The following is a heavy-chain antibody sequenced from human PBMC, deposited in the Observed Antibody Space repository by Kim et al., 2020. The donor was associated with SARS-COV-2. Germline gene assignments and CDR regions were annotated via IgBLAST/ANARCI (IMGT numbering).Heavy chain of an antibody. CDR3: ARVKGPNLYSGSKGRAFDI. CDR1: GYTFTSYA. J-gene: IGHJ3*02. Sequence: ASVKVSCKASGYTFTSYAMHWVRQAPGQRLEWMGWINAGNGNTKYSQKFQGRVTITRDTSASTAYMELSSLRSEDTAVYYCARVKGPNLYSGSKGRAFDIWGQGTMVTVSS. V-gene: IGHV1-3*01. D-gene: IGHD1-26*01. CDR2: INAGNGNT.